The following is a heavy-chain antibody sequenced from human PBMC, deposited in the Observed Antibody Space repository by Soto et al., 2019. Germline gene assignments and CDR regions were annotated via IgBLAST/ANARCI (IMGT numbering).Heavy chain of an antibody. V-gene: IGHV1-3*05. J-gene: IGHJ5*02. D-gene: IGHD1-7*01. CDR2: INAGNGNT. CDR1: GYTFTSYA. CDR3: ARDPWNYVSGWFDP. Sequence: QVQLVQSGAEEKKPGASVKVSCKASGYTFTSYAMHWVRQAPGQRLEWMGWINAGNGNTKYSQKFQGRVNITRDTSASTAYMELSSLRSEDTAVYYCARDPWNYVSGWFDPWGQGTLVTVSS.